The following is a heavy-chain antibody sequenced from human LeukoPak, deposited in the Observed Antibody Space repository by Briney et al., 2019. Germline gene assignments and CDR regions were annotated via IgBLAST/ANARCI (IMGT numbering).Heavy chain of an antibody. Sequence: SETLSLTCTVSGGSVSDYYWSWIRQSPGKGLEWIGYIYYTGSSSYNPSLRSRVTISADTSKNQFSLKLSSVTAADTAVYYCARASRPRVAAAEDYWGQGTLVTVSS. V-gene: IGHV4-59*02. CDR1: GGSVSDYY. J-gene: IGHJ4*02. CDR2: IYYTGSS. CDR3: ARASRPRVAAAEDY. D-gene: IGHD6-13*01.